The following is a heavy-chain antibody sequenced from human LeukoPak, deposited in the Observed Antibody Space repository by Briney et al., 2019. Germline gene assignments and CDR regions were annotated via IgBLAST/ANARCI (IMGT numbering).Heavy chain of an antibody. D-gene: IGHD4-17*01. Sequence: GGSLRLSCAASGFTFSSHSMSWVRQAPGKGLEWVSYISSSSNTIYYTDSVKGRFTISRDNSKNRLYLQMNSLRVEDTAVYYCAKGPGYGDYRYYFDYWGQGTLVTVSS. CDR3: AKGPGYGDYRYYFDY. J-gene: IGHJ4*02. V-gene: IGHV3-48*01. CDR2: ISSSSNTI. CDR1: GFTFSSHS.